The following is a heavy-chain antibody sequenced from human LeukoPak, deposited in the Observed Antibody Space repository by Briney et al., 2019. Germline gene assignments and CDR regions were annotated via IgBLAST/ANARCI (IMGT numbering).Heavy chain of an antibody. CDR2: IYYSGST. Sequence: SETLSLTCTVSGVSVSSGSYYWSWIRQPPGKGLEWIGYIYYSGSTNYNPSLKSRVTISVDTSKNQFSLKLSSVTAADTAVYYCAREPFEGAFDIWGQGTMVTVSS. CDR3: AREPFEGAFDI. J-gene: IGHJ3*02. V-gene: IGHV4-61*01. CDR1: GVSVSSGSYY.